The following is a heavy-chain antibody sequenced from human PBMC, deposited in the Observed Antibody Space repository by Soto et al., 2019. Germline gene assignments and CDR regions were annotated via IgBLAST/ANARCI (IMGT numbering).Heavy chain of an antibody. Sequence: QVQLVESGGGVVQPGTSLRLSCAASGFTISTHGMHWVRQAPGKGLEWVANIWYDGSSRFYADSVKGRFTISKDNSKNTLYLQMSSLRAEDTAVYYCAAATTWNFHFHYWGQGTQVTVSS. D-gene: IGHD1-7*01. J-gene: IGHJ4*02. CDR3: AAATTWNFHFHY. V-gene: IGHV3-33*01. CDR2: IWYDGSSR. CDR1: GFTISTHG.